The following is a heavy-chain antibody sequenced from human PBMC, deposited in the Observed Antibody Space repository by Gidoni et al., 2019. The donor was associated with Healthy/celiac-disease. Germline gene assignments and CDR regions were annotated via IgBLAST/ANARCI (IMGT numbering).Heavy chain of an antibody. CDR3: ARDLGIVAGTYYFDY. Sequence: QVQLQESGPGLVKPSETLSLTCAVSAYSISRGYYWGWIRQPPGKGLEWIGSIYHSGSTYYNPSLKSRGTISVDTSKNQFSLKLSSVTAADTAVYYCARDLGIVAGTYYFDYWGQGTLVTVSS. D-gene: IGHD1-26*01. J-gene: IGHJ4*02. V-gene: IGHV4-38-2*02. CDR1: AYSISRGYY. CDR2: IYHSGST.